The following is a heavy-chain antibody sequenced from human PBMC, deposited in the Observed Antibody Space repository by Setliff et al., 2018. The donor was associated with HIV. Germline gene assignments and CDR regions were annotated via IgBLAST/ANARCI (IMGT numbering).Heavy chain of an antibody. D-gene: IGHD3-10*01. J-gene: IGHJ5*02. Sequence: SVKVSCKASGYTFTSHGISWVRQAPGQGLEWMGWISAYNGNTNYVQKLQGRVTITSDPVAPMVFLTLSSLRSEDTALYYCARDWLMIRGVSWFDPWGQGTLVTVSS. CDR2: ISAYNGNT. V-gene: IGHV1-18*01. CDR3: ARDWLMIRGVSWFDP. CDR1: GYTFTSHG.